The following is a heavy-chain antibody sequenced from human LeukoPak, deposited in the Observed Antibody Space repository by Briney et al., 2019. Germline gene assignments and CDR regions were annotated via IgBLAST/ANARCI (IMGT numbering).Heavy chain of an antibody. D-gene: IGHD4-23*01. CDR2: ISYDGSNK. Sequence: PGRSLRLSCAASGFTFSSYAMHWVRQAPGKGLEWVAVISYDGSNKYYADSVKGRFTISRDNSKNTLYLQMNSLRAEDTAVYYCARIQHPYGGNSGPFFYWGQGTLVTVSS. CDR1: GFTFSSYA. CDR3: ARIQHPYGGNSGPFFY. V-gene: IGHV3-30-3*01. J-gene: IGHJ4*02.